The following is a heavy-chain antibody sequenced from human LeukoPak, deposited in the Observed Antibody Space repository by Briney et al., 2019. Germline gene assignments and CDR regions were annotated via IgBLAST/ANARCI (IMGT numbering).Heavy chain of an antibody. D-gene: IGHD5-18*01. Sequence: SETLSLTCTVSGGSISSGSYYWSWIRQPAGKGLEWIGRIYTSGSTNYNPSLKSRVTISVDTSKNQFSLKLSSATAADTAVYYCARDRYSYGLDYWGQGTLVTVSS. CDR3: ARDRYSYGLDY. CDR2: IYTSGST. CDR1: GGSISSGSYY. J-gene: IGHJ4*02. V-gene: IGHV4-61*02.